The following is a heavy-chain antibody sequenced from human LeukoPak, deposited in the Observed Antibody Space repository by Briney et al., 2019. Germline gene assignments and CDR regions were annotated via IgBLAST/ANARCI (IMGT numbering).Heavy chain of an antibody. V-gene: IGHV4-59*01. J-gene: IGHJ4*02. CDR1: GGSISSYY. CDR2: IYYSGST. Sequence: PSETPSLTCTVSGGSISSYYWSWIRQPPGKGLEWIGYIYYSGSTNYNPSLKSRVTISVDTSKNQFSLKLSSVTAADTAVYYCARAGMVGATHHFDYWGQGTLVTVSS. D-gene: IGHD1-26*01. CDR3: ARAGMVGATHHFDY.